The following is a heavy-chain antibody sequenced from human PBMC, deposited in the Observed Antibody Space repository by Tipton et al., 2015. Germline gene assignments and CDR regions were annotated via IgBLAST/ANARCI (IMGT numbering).Heavy chain of an antibody. V-gene: IGHV4-39*01. Sequence: TLSLTCTVSGDSISSSSYFWGWIRQPPGKGLEWIGSIYYSGSAYYNPSLKSRVTMSRDTSKNQFSLKLTSVTAADTAVYYCASPSLPHDRGDYYFQSWGQGSLVTVSS. CDR3: ASPSLPHDRGDYYFQS. CDR1: GDSISSSSYF. D-gene: IGHD2-21*02. CDR2: IYYSGSA. J-gene: IGHJ4*02.